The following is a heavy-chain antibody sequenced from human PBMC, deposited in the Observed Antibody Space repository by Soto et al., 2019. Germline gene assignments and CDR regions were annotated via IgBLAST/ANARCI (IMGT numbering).Heavy chain of an antibody. CDR1: GFTFTSYA. J-gene: IGHJ5*02. CDR3: ARWELRRVPAAQLLNWFDP. V-gene: IGHV3-30-3*01. D-gene: IGHD2-2*01. CDR2: ISYDENNK. Sequence: GGSLRLSCAASGFTFTSYAIHWVRQAPGKGLEWLAVISYDENNKFYADSVEGRFLISRDNSKNTFYLKLNSLRTADTAVYYCARWELRRVPAAQLLNWFDPWGQGTLVTVS.